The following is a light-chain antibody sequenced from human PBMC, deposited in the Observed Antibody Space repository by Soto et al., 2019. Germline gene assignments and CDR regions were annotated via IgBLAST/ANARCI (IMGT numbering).Light chain of an antibody. CDR2: GAS. V-gene: IGKV3-20*01. J-gene: IGKJ1*01. CDR1: QSVSSGF. Sequence: EIVLTQAPGTLSLSPGERATLSCRASQSVSSGFIAWYQQKPGQALILLIYGASSRATGTPDGFSGSGSGTHFTRPIGRLEPEDFAVYYCQQYDSSPWPFGPGTKVEI. CDR3: QQYDSSPWP.